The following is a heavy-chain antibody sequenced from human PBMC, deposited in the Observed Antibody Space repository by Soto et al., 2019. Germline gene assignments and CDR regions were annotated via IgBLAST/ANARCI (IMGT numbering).Heavy chain of an antibody. CDR2: TCCSWST. Sequence: SETLSLTCTLSGGSVSSGSYYSSWIRHPPGNGLEWLGYTCCSWSTNYNSCLHRRITRSGHTPKNRFSLKLSSVTDADTAVYYCARGLGSGGSCAFDIWGQGTMVTVSS. V-gene: IGHV4-61*01. CDR3: ARGLGSGGSCAFDI. J-gene: IGHJ3*02. CDR1: GGSVSSGSYY. D-gene: IGHD2-15*01.